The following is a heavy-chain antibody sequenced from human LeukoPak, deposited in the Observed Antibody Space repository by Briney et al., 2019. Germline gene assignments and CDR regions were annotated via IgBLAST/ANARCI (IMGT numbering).Heavy chain of an antibody. CDR2: INHSGST. CDR3: ASLLRYFDWLPNPDY. V-gene: IGHV4-34*01. CDR1: GGSLSGYY. J-gene: IGHJ4*02. D-gene: IGHD3-9*01. Sequence: SETLSLTCAVYGGSLSGYYWSWIRQPPGKGLEWSGEINHSGSTNYNPSLKSRVTISVDTSKNQFSLKLSSVTAADTAVYYCASLLRYFDWLPNPDYWGQGTLVTVSS.